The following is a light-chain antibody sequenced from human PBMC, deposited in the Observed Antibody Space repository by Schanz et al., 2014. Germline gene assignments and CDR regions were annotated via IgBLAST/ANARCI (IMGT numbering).Light chain of an antibody. CDR1: QSLLDSDDGNTY. V-gene: IGKV2D-29*01. CDR2: EVS. Sequence: DIVMTQTPLSLPVTPGEPASISCRSSQSLLDSDDGNTYLYWYLQKPSQPPQVLISEVSNRFSGVPDRFSGSGSGTDFTLTISRVEAEDVGVYYCMQSLHFTTFGGGTKVEIK. J-gene: IGKJ4*01. CDR3: MQSLHFTT.